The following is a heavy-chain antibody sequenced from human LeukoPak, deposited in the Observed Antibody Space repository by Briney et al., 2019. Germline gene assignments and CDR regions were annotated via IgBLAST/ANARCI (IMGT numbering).Heavy chain of an antibody. J-gene: IGHJ6*02. D-gene: IGHD3-3*01. Sequence: SETLSLTCTVSGGSISSGSHHWGWFRQSPGKGLEWIGSIYDSRTIYYNPSLKSRVTISVDTSKNQFSLKLSSVTAADTAVYYCARTQYYDFWSGLNGMDVWGQGTTVTVSS. V-gene: IGHV4-39*07. CDR1: GGSISSGSHH. CDR3: ARTQYYDFWSGLNGMDV. CDR2: IYDSRTI.